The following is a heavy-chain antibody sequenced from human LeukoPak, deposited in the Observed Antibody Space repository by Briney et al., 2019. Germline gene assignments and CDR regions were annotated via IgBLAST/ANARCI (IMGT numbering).Heavy chain of an antibody. CDR1: GYTFTTYD. CDR2: MNPSSGDT. Sequence: EASVKVSCKASGYTFTTYDINWVRQATGQGLEWMGWMNPSSGDTGYAQKFQGRVTMTRNTSISTAYMELSSLRSEDTAVYYCASNAGRAVSYYYYYVMDVWGQGTTVTVSS. J-gene: IGHJ6*02. V-gene: IGHV1-8*01. CDR3: ASNAGRAVSYYYYYVMDV. D-gene: IGHD1-14*01.